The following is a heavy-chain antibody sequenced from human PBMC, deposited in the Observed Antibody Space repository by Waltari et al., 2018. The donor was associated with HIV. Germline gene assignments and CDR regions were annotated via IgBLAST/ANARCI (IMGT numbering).Heavy chain of an antibody. CDR3: ARDRGGLRQPLDY. V-gene: IGHV3-33*01. CDR1: GFAFGSFG. D-gene: IGHD3-16*01. Sequence: QVQLVESGGGVVQPGRSLRLACAASGFAFGSFGMQWVRQAPGKGLEWVSVIWFDGSKKFYADSVKGRFTISRDNSKNIVHLQMNSLRAEDTALYYCARDRGGLRQPLDYWGQGTLVTVSS. CDR2: IWFDGSKK. J-gene: IGHJ4*02.